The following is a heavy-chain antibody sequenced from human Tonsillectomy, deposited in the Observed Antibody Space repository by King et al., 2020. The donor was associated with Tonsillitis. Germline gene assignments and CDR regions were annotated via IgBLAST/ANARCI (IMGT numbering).Heavy chain of an antibody. D-gene: IGHD3-16*01. CDR1: GFTFSSYW. J-gene: IGHJ6*02. CDR3: ARAGVVGGEGLWAAYYYYGMDV. V-gene: IGHV3-7*01. Sequence: VQLVESGGGLVQPGGSLRLSCAASGFTFSSYWMSWVRQAPGKGLEWVANIKQDGSEKYYVDSVKGRFTISRDNAKNSLYLQMNSLRAEDTAVYYCARAGVVGGEGLWAAYYYYGMDVWGQGTTVTVSS. CDR2: IKQDGSEK.